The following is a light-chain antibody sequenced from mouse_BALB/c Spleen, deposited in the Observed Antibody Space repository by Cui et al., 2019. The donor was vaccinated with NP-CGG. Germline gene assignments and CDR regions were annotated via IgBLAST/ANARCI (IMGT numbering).Light chain of an antibody. CDR3: ALWYSNHWV. CDR1: IGAVIISNY. V-gene: IGLV1*01. J-gene: IGLJ1*01. CDR2: GTN. Sequence: QAVVNQESALTTSPGETVTLTCRSSIGAVIISNYANWVQEKPDHLFTGLIGGTNNRAPGVPARFSGSLIGDKAALTITGAQTEDEAIYFCALWYSNHWVFGGGTKTDCP.